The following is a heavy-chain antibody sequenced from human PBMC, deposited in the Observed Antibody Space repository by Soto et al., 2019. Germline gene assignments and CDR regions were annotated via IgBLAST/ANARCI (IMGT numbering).Heavy chain of an antibody. J-gene: IGHJ3*01. CDR2: IIQDGSER. CDR3: ATNRAFDF. V-gene: IGHV3-7*01. CDR1: GFSISSYW. Sequence: EVQLVESGGGLVQPGGSLRLSCAASGFSISSYWMSWVRQAPGKGLEWVANIIQDGSERYYVASVKGRFTISRDNAKNSLYLQMNRLRAEDTAVYYCATNRAFDFWGQGTMVTVSS.